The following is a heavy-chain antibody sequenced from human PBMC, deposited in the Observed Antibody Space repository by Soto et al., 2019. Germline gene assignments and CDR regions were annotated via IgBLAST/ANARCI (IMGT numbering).Heavy chain of an antibody. CDR1: GYTFTSYD. D-gene: IGHD6-13*01. J-gene: IGHJ6*02. CDR3: ARRGYSSSSYYYYYYGMDV. Sequence: QVQLVQSGAEVKKPGASVKVSCKASGYTFTSYDINWVRQATGQGPEWMGWMNPNSGNTGYAQKSQGRGPMTRTTSISTAYMELTSLRSEHTAVYYCARRGYSSSSYYYYYYGMDVWGQGTTVTVSS. CDR2: MNPNSGNT. V-gene: IGHV1-8*01.